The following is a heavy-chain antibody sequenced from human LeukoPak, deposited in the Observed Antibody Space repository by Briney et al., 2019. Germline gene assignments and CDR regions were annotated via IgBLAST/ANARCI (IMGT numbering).Heavy chain of an antibody. Sequence: GASVKVSCKASGYTFTSYGISWVRQAPGQGLEWMGWISAYNGNTNYAQKLQGRVTMTTDTSTSTAYMELRSLRSDDTAVYYCARGPWRHSSSWYSTYYYYYYMDVWGKGTTVTISS. CDR2: ISAYNGNT. CDR3: ARGPWRHSSSWYSTYYYYYYMDV. CDR1: GYTFTSYG. J-gene: IGHJ6*03. V-gene: IGHV1-18*01. D-gene: IGHD6-13*01.